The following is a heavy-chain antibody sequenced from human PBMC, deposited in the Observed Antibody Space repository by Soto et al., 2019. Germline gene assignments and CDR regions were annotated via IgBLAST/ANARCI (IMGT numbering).Heavy chain of an antibody. CDR3: ARDGYDGSGSPYPAF. CDR1: GASMSEYF. Sequence: PSETLSLTCTVSGASMSEYFWSWIRQSPGKGLEWIGYIYYLGSTDYNPSLKGRVTISVDTSKRQFSLRLTSVTAADTAVYYCARDGYDGSGSPYPAFWGPGTQVTVSS. V-gene: IGHV4-59*01. J-gene: IGHJ4*02. D-gene: IGHD3-10*01. CDR2: IYYLGST.